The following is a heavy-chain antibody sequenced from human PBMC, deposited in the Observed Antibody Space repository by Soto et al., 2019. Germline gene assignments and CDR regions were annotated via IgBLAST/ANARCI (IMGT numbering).Heavy chain of an antibody. Sequence: GESLKISCKGSGYSFTIYWIAWVRQMPGKGLEWMGMIYPGDSDTRYSPSFQGQVTISADKSITTAYLQWSSLSASDTAMYYCARSYSSSSYFDYWVQGALVTVSS. V-gene: IGHV5-51*01. J-gene: IGHJ4*02. D-gene: IGHD6-6*01. CDR2: IYPGDSDT. CDR3: ARSYSSSSYFDY. CDR1: GYSFTIYW.